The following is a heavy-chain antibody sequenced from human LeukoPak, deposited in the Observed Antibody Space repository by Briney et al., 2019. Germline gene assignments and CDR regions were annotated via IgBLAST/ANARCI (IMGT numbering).Heavy chain of an antibody. CDR2: IWYDGSNK. V-gene: IGHV3-33*01. Sequence: PGGSLRLSCAASGFXFSRYGIRWVRQAPGKGLEWVAVIWYDGSNKDYADSVKGRFAISRDNSKNTLYLQMNSLRAEDTAVYYCATNKIGTTGQSFDYWGQGTLVTVSS. J-gene: IGHJ4*02. D-gene: IGHD1-1*01. CDR1: GFXFSRYG. CDR3: ATNKIGTTGQSFDY.